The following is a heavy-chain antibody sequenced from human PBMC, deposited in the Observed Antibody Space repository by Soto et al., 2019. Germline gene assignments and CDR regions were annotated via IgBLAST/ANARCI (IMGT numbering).Heavy chain of an antibody. CDR3: AREMTDGYSYGSSFDF. CDR2: IYYSGST. J-gene: IGHJ4*02. V-gene: IGHV4-30-4*01. Sequence: QVQMQESGPGLVKSSQTMSLTCTVSGGSISSGDYYWSWIRQPPGKGLEWIGYIYYSGSTYYNPSLKSRVTISVDTSKHQFSLKLSSVTAADTAVYYCAREMTDGYSYGSSFDFWGPGTLVAVSS. CDR1: GGSISSGDYY. D-gene: IGHD5-18*01.